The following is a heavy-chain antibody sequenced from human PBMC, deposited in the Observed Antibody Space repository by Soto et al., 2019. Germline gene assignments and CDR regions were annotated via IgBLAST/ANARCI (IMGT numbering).Heavy chain of an antibody. CDR1: GFTFSSYG. Sequence: QVQLVESGGGVVQPGRSLRLSCAASGFTFSSYGMHWVRQAPGKGLEWVAVISYDGSNKYYADSVKGRFTISRDNSKNTLYLQMNSLRAEDTAVYYCAKDRLVAPSGFDYCGQGTLVTVSS. CDR3: AKDRLVAPSGFDY. D-gene: IGHD6-25*01. J-gene: IGHJ4*02. V-gene: IGHV3-30*18. CDR2: ISYDGSNK.